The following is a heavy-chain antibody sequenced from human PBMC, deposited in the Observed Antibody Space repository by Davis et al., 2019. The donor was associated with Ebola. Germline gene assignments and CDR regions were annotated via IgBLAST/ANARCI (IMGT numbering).Heavy chain of an antibody. CDR3: ARGILDYLGSESYHSGGDY. CDR1: GYIFTSYG. D-gene: IGHD3-10*01. J-gene: IGHJ4*02. V-gene: IGHV1-18*01. CDR2: ISAYNGLT. Sequence: ASVKVSCKASGYIFTSYGISWVRQAPGQGLEWMGWISAYNGLTKYTQKFQGRVTMTTDASTNTGYMGMRSLRSDDTAVYYCARGILDYLGSESYHSGGDYWGQGTLVTVSS.